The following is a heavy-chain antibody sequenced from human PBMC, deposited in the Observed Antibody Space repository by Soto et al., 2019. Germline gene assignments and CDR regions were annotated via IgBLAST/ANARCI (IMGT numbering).Heavy chain of an antibody. J-gene: IGHJ4*02. D-gene: IGHD5-18*01. CDR2: IYYSGST. V-gene: IGHV4-59*08. CDR1: GGSISNYY. Sequence: SETLSLTCIVSGGSISNYYWSWIRQPPGKGLEWIGYIYYSGSTNYNPSLTSRVTISVDTSKNQFSLKLSSVTAADTAVYYCARHRYSYGVYYFDYWGQGPLVTVS. CDR3: ARHRYSYGVYYFDY.